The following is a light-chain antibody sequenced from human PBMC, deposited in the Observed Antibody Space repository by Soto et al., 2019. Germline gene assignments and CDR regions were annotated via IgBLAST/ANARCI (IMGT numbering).Light chain of an antibody. CDR2: DVS. CDR3: SSYTSSSTLVV. J-gene: IGLJ2*01. CDR1: SSDVGGYNY. Sequence: QSVLTQPASVSGSPGQSITISCTGTSSDVGGYNYVSWYQQHPGKAPKLMIYDVSNRPSGVSNRFSGSKSGNTASLTISGLQAEDEADYYCSSYTSSSTLVVFGEGTQLTVL. V-gene: IGLV2-14*01.